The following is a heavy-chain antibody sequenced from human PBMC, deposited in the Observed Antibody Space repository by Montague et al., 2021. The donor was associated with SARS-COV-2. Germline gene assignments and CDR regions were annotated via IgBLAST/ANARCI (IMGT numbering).Heavy chain of an antibody. CDR2: IYHGGFT. J-gene: IGHJ5*01. Sequence: SEILSLTCSVSGYSISSGYFWGWIRQPPGKGLEWIGAIYHGGFTXYSPSLKSRLTMSLDTSKNQFSLRLSSVTAADTAIYYCARAHCGGDCNYLYIWFDSWGQGALVTVSS. CDR1: GYSISSGYF. V-gene: IGHV4-38-2*02. CDR3: ARAHCGGDCNYLYIWFDS. D-gene: IGHD2-21*01.